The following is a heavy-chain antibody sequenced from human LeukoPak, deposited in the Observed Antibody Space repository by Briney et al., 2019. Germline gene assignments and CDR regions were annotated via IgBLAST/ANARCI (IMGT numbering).Heavy chain of an antibody. CDR2: IYHSGST. CDR1: TYSISSGYY. CDR3: ARSGLVVGVFVILHSFDD. D-gene: IGHD3-16*02. V-gene: IGHV4-38-2*02. Sequence: PSETLSLTCTVSTYSISSGYYWGWIRQPPGKGLEWIGSIYHSGSTYYNPFLKSRVTISVDTSKNQFSLKLIPGTAADRAVYYFARSGLVVGVFVILHSFDDWGQGTLVTVSS. J-gene: IGHJ4*01.